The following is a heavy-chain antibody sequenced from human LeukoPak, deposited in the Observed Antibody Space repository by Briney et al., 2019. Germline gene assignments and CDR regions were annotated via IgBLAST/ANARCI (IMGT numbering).Heavy chain of an antibody. V-gene: IGHV4-4*08. CDR1: GGSLSNYY. CDR3: ARDRSDAFDI. Sequence: ETLSLTCTVSGGSLSNYYWSWIRQSPGKGLQWIAYIYSSGNTKYNPSLKSRGLISVDTSKNQFSLKLNSVTAADTAVYYCARDRSDAFDIWGQGTMVTVSS. J-gene: IGHJ3*02. CDR2: IYSSGNT.